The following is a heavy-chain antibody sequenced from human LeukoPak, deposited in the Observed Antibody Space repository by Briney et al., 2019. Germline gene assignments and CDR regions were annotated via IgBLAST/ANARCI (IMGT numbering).Heavy chain of an antibody. D-gene: IGHD3-22*01. V-gene: IGHV3-23*01. CDR3: ANSEMQITMIPKGWDY. J-gene: IGHJ4*02. Sequence: PVGSLRLSCAASGFTFSSFAMSWVRQAPGKGLEWVSTISGSGDSTYYADSVKGRFTISRDNSKNTLFLQMNSLRAEDTAVYYCANSEMQITMIPKGWDYWGQGTLVTVSS. CDR2: ISGSGDST. CDR1: GFTFSSFA.